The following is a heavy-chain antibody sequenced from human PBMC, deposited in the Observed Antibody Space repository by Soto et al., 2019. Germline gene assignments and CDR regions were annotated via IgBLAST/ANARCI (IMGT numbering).Heavy chain of an antibody. J-gene: IGHJ4*02. CDR2: ISGSGGIT. Sequence: LRLSCAASGFPFSSYAMTWVRQTPGKGLEWVSGISGSGGITYYADSVKGRFTISRDNSNNTLFLQMHSLRADDTAVYYCAKSLSASPNYFFDSWGQGTLVTVSS. CDR1: GFPFSSYA. D-gene: IGHD1-1*01. CDR3: AKSLSASPNYFFDS. V-gene: IGHV3-23*01.